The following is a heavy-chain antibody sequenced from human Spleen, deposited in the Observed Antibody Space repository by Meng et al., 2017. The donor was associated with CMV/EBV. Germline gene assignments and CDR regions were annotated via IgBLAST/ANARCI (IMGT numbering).Heavy chain of an antibody. Sequence: ASVKVSCKASGYSFASYGISWVRQAPGQGLEWVGWIGAYNGITTYAQNFQGRVTMTLDTSTDTAFMDLRSLRSDDTAVYYCARAYGGNPFADYWGQRTLVTVSS. CDR3: ARAYGGNPFADY. V-gene: IGHV1-18*01. CDR2: IGAYNGIT. J-gene: IGHJ4*02. CDR1: GYSFASYG. D-gene: IGHD4-23*01.